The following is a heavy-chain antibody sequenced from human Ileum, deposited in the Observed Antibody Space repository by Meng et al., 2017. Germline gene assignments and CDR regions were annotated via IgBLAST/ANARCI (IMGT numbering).Heavy chain of an antibody. Sequence: VLRVGAGGGSVPPGWSLILPCAASGFTFSSYAMHWVRQAPGKGLEWVAVISYDGSNKYYADSVKGRFTISRDNSKNTLYLQMNSLRAEDTAVYYCARDPNYYDSSGYVDYWGQGTLVTVSS. CDR2: ISYDGSNK. CDR3: ARDPNYYDSSGYVDY. D-gene: IGHD3-22*01. J-gene: IGHJ4*02. V-gene: IGHV3-30*01. CDR1: GFTFSSYA.